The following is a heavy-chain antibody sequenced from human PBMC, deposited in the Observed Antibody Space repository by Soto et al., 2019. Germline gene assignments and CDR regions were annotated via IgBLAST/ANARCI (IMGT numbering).Heavy chain of an antibody. CDR3: ARAYDGFGELPFDY. CDR1: GYTFTSYG. CDR2: ISAYNGNT. J-gene: IGHJ4*02. D-gene: IGHD3-10*01. V-gene: IGHV1-18*01. Sequence: GASVNVSCKASGYTFTSYGISWVRQAPGQGLEWMGWISAYNGNTNYAQKLQGRVTMTTDTSTSTAYMELRSLRSDDTAVYYCARAYDGFGELPFDYWGQGTLVTVSS.